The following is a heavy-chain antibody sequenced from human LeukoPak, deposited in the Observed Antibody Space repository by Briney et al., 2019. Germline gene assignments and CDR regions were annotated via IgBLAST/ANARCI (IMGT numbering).Heavy chain of an antibody. CDR1: GGSISSGGYY. CDR2: IYYSGST. Sequence: SQTLSLTCTVSGGSISSGGYYWSWIRQHPGKGLEWIGYIYYSGSTYYNPSLKSRVTISVDTSKNQFSLKLCSVTAADTAVYYCARGPYDILTGSNWFDPWGQGTLVTVSS. V-gene: IGHV4-31*03. J-gene: IGHJ5*02. D-gene: IGHD3-9*01. CDR3: ARGPYDILTGSNWFDP.